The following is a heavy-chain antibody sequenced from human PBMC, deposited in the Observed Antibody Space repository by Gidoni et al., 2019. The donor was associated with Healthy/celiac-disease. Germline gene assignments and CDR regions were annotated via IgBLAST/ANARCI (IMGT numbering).Heavy chain of an antibody. D-gene: IGHD2-15*01. J-gene: IGHJ4*02. Sequence: QVQLQESGPGLVKPSETLSLTCTVSGGSISSYYWSWIRQPPGKGMEWIGYIYYSGSTNYNPSVKSRVTISVDTSKNQFSLKLSSVTAADTAVYYCARESGYCSGGSCYFNFDYWGQGTLVTVSS. CDR1: GGSISSYY. V-gene: IGHV4-59*01. CDR2: IYYSGST. CDR3: ARESGYCSGGSCYFNFDY.